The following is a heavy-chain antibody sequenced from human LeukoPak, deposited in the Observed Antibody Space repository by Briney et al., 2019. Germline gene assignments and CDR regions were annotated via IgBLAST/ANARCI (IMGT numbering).Heavy chain of an antibody. J-gene: IGHJ4*02. V-gene: IGHV3-48*03. CDR3: ASSSGSYYGGFDY. CDR2: ISSSGSTI. Sequence: GGSLRLSCAASGFTFSSYEMNWVRHAPGKGLEWVSYISSSGSTIYYADSVKGRFTISRDNAKNSLYLQMNSLRAEDTAVYYCASSSGSYYGGFDYWGQGTLVTVSS. D-gene: IGHD1-26*01. CDR1: GFTFSSYE.